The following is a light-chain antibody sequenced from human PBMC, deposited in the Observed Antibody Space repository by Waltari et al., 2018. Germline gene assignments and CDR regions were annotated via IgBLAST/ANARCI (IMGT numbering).Light chain of an antibody. J-gene: IGLJ2*01. V-gene: IGLV6-57*02. CDR1: SGRIATNS. CDR3: QSYYNRSLV. Sequence: FMLTQPHSVSESPGKTVTISCTASSGRIATNSVHWYQQRPGSAPTTVIYDDRQRPSGVADRFSGSIADFSNPASLTIAELQTEDEADYYCQSYYNRSLVFGGGTRLTVL. CDR2: DDR.